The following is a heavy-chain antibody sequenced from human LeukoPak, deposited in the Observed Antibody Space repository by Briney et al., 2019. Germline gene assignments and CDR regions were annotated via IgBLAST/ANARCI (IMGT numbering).Heavy chain of an antibody. D-gene: IGHD1-14*01. CDR2: IAYDGSRA. Sequence: GGSLRLSCAGSGFTFGGYGMHWFRQTPAKGLEWVAVIAYDGSRAFYADSVKGRFPISRDNSKNTMSVQMDDLRAEDTAVYYCTRYNKDHFDYWGQGTLVTVSS. CDR3: TRYNKDHFDY. CDR1: GFTFGGYG. V-gene: IGHV3-33*01. J-gene: IGHJ4*02.